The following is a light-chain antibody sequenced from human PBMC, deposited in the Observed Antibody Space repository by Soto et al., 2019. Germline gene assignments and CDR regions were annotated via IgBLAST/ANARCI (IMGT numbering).Light chain of an antibody. J-gene: IGKJ4*01. CDR3: QQSYSTPLP. V-gene: IGKV1-39*01. CDR2: AAS. Sequence: DIQMTQSPSSLSASVGDRVTITYRASQSISSYLNWYQQKPGKAPKLLIYAASSLQSGVPPRFSGSGSGTDLPLTISSLQPEDFATCYCQQSYSTPLPFGGGKKVEIK. CDR1: QSISSY.